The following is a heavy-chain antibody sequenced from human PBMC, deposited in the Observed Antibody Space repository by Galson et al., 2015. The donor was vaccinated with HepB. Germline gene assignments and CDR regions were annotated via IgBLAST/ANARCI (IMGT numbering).Heavy chain of an antibody. D-gene: IGHD2-21*02. CDR1: GFTFSDYY. J-gene: IGHJ2*01. CDR3: ARDHGRGLPPEWYFDL. V-gene: IGHV3-11*05. CDR2: ISSSSSYT. Sequence: SLRLSCAASGFTFSDYYMSWIRQAPGKGLEWVSYISSSSSYTNYADSVKGRFTISRDNAKNSLYLQMNSLRAEDTAVYYCARDHGRGLPPEWYFDLWGRGTLVTVSS.